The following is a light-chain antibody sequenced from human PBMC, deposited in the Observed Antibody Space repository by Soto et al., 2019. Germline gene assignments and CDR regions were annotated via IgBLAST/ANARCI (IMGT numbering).Light chain of an antibody. V-gene: IGKV3-20*01. CDR3: QKYNSAQIT. Sequence: EIVLTQSPGTLSLSPGERATLSVRASQSVSSDSLAWYQHKLGQAPRLLIYGASTRATGIPDRFSGSGSGTDFTLTISRLEPEDVATYYCQKYNSAQITFGQGTRLEIK. CDR1: QSVSSDS. CDR2: GAS. J-gene: IGKJ5*01.